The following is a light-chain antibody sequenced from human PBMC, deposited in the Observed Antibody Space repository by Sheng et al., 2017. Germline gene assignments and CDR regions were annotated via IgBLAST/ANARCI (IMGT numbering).Light chain of an antibody. CDR3: QAWDSREAV. V-gene: IGLV3-1*01. J-gene: IGLJ2*01. CDR2: QDA. CDR1: KLGDKF. Sequence: SYDLTQPPSVSVSPGQTASITCSGNKLGDKFVFWYQQKPGQSPVLVIYQDAKRPSGIPERFSGSNSGNTATLTISETQAIDEADYYCQAWDSREAVFGEGTKLTVL.